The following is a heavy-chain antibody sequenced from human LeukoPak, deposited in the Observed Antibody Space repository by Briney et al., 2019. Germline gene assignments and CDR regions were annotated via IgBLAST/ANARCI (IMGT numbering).Heavy chain of an antibody. Sequence: GASVKVSCKASRGTFSSYAISWVRQAPGQGLEWMGGIIPTFGTANYAQKFQGRVTITADESTSTAYMELSSLRSEDTAVYYCARYSYYYDSSGYPYYYGMDVWGQGTTVTVSS. V-gene: IGHV1-69*13. J-gene: IGHJ6*02. D-gene: IGHD3-22*01. CDR3: ARYSYYYDSSGYPYYYGMDV. CDR2: IIPTFGTA. CDR1: RGTFSSYA.